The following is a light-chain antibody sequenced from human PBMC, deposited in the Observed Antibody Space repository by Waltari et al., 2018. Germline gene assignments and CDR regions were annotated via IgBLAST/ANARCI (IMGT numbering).Light chain of an antibody. J-gene: IGLJ2*01. Sequence: QSALTQPASVSGSPGQSITISCTGSSSDIGRYNFVSWYQQHPGKAPKLILYDVFNRPSGFSNRFSGSKSGNTASLTISWLQPEDETDYYCSSHTTSNTLIFGGGTRVTVL. CDR2: DVF. CDR1: SSDIGRYNF. CDR3: SSHTTSNTLI. V-gene: IGLV2-14*03.